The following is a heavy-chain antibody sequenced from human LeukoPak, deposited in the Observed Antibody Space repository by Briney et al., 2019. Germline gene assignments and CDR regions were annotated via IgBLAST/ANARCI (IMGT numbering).Heavy chain of an antibody. V-gene: IGHV3-23*01. CDR3: AKDTIKIVVVVAGYLDY. J-gene: IGHJ4*02. CDR2: ISGSGGST. Sequence: PGGSLRLSCAASGFTFSSYAMSWVRQAPGKGLEWVSAISGSGGSTYYADSMKGRFTISRDNSKNTLYLQMNSLRAEDTAVYYCAKDTIKIVVVVAGYLDYWGQGTLVTVSS. CDR1: GFTFSSYA. D-gene: IGHD2-15*01.